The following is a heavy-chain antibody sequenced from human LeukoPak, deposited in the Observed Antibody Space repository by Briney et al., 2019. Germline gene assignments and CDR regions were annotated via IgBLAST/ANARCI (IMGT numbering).Heavy chain of an antibody. CDR3: AKEGSSGPARGGYLDY. CDR2: ISSSSSYI. Sequence: GSLRLSCAAPGFTFSTYAMNWVRQAPGKGLEWVSSISSSSSYIYYADSVKGRFTISRDNAKNSLYLQMNSLRAEDTAVYYCAKEGSSGPARGGYLDYWGQGTLVTVSS. D-gene: IGHD6-19*01. CDR1: GFTFSTYA. V-gene: IGHV3-21*04. J-gene: IGHJ4*02.